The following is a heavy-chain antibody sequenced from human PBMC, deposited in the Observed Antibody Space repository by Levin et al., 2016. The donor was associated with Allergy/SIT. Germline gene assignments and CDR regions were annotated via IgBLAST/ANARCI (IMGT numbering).Heavy chain of an antibody. CDR2: VDSGGRT. Sequence: GESLKISCAASGFTFSSYAMNWVRQAPGKGLEWVSGVDSGGRTFYADSVKGRFTISRDNSKNTLSLQMNSLRVDDTAVYYCAKGGYCGGICYTAIDWGQGTLVTVSS. CDR3: AKGGYCGGICYTAID. D-gene: IGHD2-8*02. V-gene: IGHV3-23*01. J-gene: IGHJ4*02. CDR1: GFTFSSYA.